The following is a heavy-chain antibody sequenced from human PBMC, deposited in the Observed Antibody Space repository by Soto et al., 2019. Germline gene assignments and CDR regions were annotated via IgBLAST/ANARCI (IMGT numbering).Heavy chain of an antibody. V-gene: IGHV1-8*01. CDR3: ARGVSEGVDY. CDR1: GYSFTSLD. CDR2: MEPSTGRT. J-gene: IGHJ4*02. Sequence: QVQLVQSGAEVREPGASVKVSCKASGYSFTSLDINWVRQTAGQGLEWMGWMEPSTGRTGYAQKFQGRVTMTRDTTITTAYMELTTLTSDATAFYYCARGVSEGVDYWGQGTLVIVSS. D-gene: IGHD1-26*01.